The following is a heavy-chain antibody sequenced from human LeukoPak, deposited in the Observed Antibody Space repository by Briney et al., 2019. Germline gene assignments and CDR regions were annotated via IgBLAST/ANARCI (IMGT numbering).Heavy chain of an antibody. J-gene: IGHJ6*04. CDR1: GGSISSYY. Sequence: PSETLSLTCTVSGGSISSYYWSWTRQPPGKGLEWIGYIYYSGSTNYNPSLKSRVTISVGTSKNQFSLKLSSVTAADTAVYYCARAIYSGYNYYYYGMDVWGKGTTVTVSS. V-gene: IGHV4-59*01. CDR2: IYYSGST. D-gene: IGHD5-12*01. CDR3: ARAIYSGYNYYYYGMDV.